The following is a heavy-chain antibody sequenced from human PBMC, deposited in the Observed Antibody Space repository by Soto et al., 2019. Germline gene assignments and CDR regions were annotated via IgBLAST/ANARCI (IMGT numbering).Heavy chain of an antibody. CDR3: AKQQGPGTPYYYAMDV. J-gene: IGHJ6*02. CDR2: IRSSGDRT. Sequence: EVQLLESGGGLVQPGGSLRLSCAASGFTFSSYAMSWVRQAPGKGLEWVSVIRSSGDRTYYADSVKGRFTISRDNSKNTLYMQMNSLRAEDTAVYYCAKQQGPGTPYYYAMDVWGQGTTVTGS. D-gene: IGHD1-1*01. CDR1: GFTFSSYA. V-gene: IGHV3-23*01.